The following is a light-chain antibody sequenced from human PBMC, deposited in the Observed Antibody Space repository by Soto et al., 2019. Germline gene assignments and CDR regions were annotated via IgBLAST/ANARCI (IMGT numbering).Light chain of an antibody. CDR1: SSDVGGYNY. V-gene: IGLV2-8*01. J-gene: IGLJ1*01. CDR2: AVS. CDR3: SSYAGSNNKV. Sequence: QSALTQPPSASGSPGQSVTISCTGTSSDVGGYNYDSWYQQHPGKAPKLMIYAVSKRPSGVPDRFSGSKSGNTASLTVSGLQAEYEADYSCSSYAGSNNKVFGTGTKLTVL.